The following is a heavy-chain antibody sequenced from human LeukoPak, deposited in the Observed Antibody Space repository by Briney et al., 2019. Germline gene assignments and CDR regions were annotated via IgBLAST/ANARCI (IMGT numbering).Heavy chain of an antibody. CDR2: ISYDGSSK. J-gene: IGHJ6*02. CDR3: ARRDSSRYYYGMDV. Sequence: GGSLRLSCEASGFTFSSYAMFWVRQAPGKGLECMAVISYDGSSKYYADSVKGRFTLSRDNSKNTLYQQMNSLRAEDTALYYCARRDSSRYYYGMDVWGQGTTVTVSS. D-gene: IGHD6-19*01. CDR1: GFTFSSYA. V-gene: IGHV3-30*04.